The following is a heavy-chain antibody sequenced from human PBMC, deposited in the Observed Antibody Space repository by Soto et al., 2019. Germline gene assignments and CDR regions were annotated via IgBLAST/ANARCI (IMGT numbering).Heavy chain of an antibody. V-gene: IGHV4-30-2*01. J-gene: IGHJ5*02. Sequence: TLSLTCVVSGGSISSGGYSWSWIRQPRGRGLEWIGYIYHSGSTYYNPSLKSRCTMSVDRSKHQCSLKVSSVTAAHTAVFYWARGEDSSGYYSWFDPWGQGTLVTVSS. CDR3: ARGEDSSGYYSWFDP. CDR2: IYHSGST. CDR1: GGSISSGGYS. D-gene: IGHD3-22*01.